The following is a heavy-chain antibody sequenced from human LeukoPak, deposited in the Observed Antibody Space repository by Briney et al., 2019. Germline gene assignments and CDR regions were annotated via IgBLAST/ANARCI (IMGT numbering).Heavy chain of an antibody. Sequence: SVKVSCKASGGTFSSYAISWVRQAPGQGLEWMGGIIPILGTANYAQKFQGRVTITTDESTSTAYMELCSLRSEDTAVYYCAGRVAAAVDYWGQGTLVTVSS. CDR2: IIPILGTA. D-gene: IGHD6-13*01. J-gene: IGHJ4*02. CDR3: AGRVAAAVDY. V-gene: IGHV1-69*05. CDR1: GGTFSSYA.